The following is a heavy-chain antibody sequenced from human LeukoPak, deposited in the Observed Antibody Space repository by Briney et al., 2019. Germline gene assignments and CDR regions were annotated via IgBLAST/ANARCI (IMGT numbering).Heavy chain of an antibody. D-gene: IGHD1-1*01. J-gene: IGHJ4*02. CDR2: IYYSGST. V-gene: IGHV4-39*01. Sequence: PSETLSLTCTVSGGSISSSSYYWGWIRQPPGKGLEWIGSIYYSGSTYYNPSLKSRVTISVDTSKNQFSLKLSSVTAADTAVYYCARHTTAAGDGYWGQGTLVTVSS. CDR1: GGSISSSSYY. CDR3: ARHTTAAGDGY.